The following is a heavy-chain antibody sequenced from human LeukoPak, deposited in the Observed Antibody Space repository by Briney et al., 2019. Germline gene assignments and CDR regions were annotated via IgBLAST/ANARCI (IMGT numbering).Heavy chain of an antibody. D-gene: IGHD1-26*01. J-gene: IGHJ6*02. CDR3: AKEWPRENYYYGMNV. CDR2: ISYAGSNI. Sequence: GGSLRLSCAASGFSFRNYGMHWVRQAPGKGLEWVAVISYAGSNIAYADSVKGRFTISRDNSKNTLYLQMNSLRPEDTAVYHCAKEWPRENYYYGMNVWGQGTTVTVSS. CDR1: GFSFRNYG. V-gene: IGHV3-30*18.